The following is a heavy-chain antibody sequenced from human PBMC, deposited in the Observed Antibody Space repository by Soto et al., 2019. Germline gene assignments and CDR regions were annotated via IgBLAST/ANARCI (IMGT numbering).Heavy chain of an antibody. CDR1: GGSISSNGYY. CDR2: VSYSGTT. J-gene: IGHJ3*02. V-gene: IGHV4-39*02. D-gene: IGHD2-15*01. CDR3: ARRTGGYCSGGGAFEI. Sequence: ASETLSLTCTVSGGSISSNGYYWGWIRQPPGKGLEWIGSVSYSGTTYSNPSLKSRVTMSVDTSQNRFSLRLSSVTAADTAVYHCARRTGGYCSGGGAFEICGQGTMVTVSS.